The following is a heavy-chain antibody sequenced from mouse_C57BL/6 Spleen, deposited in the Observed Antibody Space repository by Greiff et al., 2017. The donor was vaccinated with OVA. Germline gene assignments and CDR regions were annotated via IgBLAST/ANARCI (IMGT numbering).Heavy chain of an antibody. J-gene: IGHJ2*01. V-gene: IGHV1-43*01. CDR1: GYSFTGYY. CDR3: ARSTEGGFDY. Sequence: EVQLQQSGPGLVKPGASVKISCKASGYSFTGYYMHWVKQSSEKSLEWIGEINPSTGGTSYNQKFKGKATLTVDKSSSTAYMQLKSLTSEDSAVYYCARSTEGGFDYWGQGTTLTVSS. CDR2: INPSTGGT.